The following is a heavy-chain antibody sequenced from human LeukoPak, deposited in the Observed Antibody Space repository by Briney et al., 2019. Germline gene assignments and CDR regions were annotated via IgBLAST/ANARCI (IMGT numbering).Heavy chain of an antibody. Sequence: GGSLRLSCAASGFTVSSNYMSWVRQAPGKGLEWVSGISWNSGSIGYADSVKGRFTISRDNAKNSLYLQMNSLRAEDTALYYCAKDLYDILTGSTLDYWGQGTLVTVSS. V-gene: IGHV3-9*01. D-gene: IGHD3-9*01. CDR1: GFTVSSNY. J-gene: IGHJ4*02. CDR2: ISWNSGSI. CDR3: AKDLYDILTGSTLDY.